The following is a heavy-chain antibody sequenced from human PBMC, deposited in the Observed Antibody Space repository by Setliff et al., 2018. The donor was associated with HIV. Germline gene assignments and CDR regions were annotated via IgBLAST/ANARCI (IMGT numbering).Heavy chain of an antibody. CDR1: GFTFISYG. J-gene: IGHJ6*03. CDR3: ARVVETTGDWYYYYMDV. Sequence: GGSLRLSCAVSGFTFISYGMYWVRQAPGKDLEWVSSISDGSTYYADSRKGRFTMSRDNAKKSLYLQMNSLRVEDTAVYYCARVVETTGDWYYYYMDVWGKGTTVTVS. CDR2: ISDGST. D-gene: IGHD1-7*01. V-gene: IGHV3-21*04.